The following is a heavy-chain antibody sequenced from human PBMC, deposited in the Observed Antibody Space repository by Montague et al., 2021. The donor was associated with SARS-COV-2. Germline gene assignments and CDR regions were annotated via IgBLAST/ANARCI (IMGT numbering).Heavy chain of an antibody. Sequence: CAISGDSVASIGGAWNWIRQSPSRGLDWLGRTYYRSKWFYDYAVSLKSRLTNKPDTSKNQFSLQLNSVTPEDTAVYYCARDIGSAGIYYYYGMDVWGQGTTVTVSS. J-gene: IGHJ6*02. V-gene: IGHV6-1*01. CDR3: ARDIGSAGIYYYYGMDV. CDR2: TYYRSKWFY. CDR1: GDSVASIGGA. D-gene: IGHD3-10*01.